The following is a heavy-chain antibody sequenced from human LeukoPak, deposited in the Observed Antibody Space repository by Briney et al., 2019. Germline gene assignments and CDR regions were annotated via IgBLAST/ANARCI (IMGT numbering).Heavy chain of an antibody. J-gene: IGHJ4*02. CDR1: GGSISGYY. V-gene: IGHV4-59*08. D-gene: IGHD2-21*01. Sequence: SETLSLTCSVSGGSISGYYWSWIRQPPGKGLECIGYISYSGTTHYNPSLKSRVTISVDTSKNQFSLRLTSVTAADTAMYYCARRGETWGPGTLVTVSS. CDR2: ISYSGTT. CDR3: ARRGET.